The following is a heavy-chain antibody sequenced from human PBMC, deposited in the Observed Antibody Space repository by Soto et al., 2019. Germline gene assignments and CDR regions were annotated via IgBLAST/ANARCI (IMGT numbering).Heavy chain of an antibody. CDR3: GRLFEDGSGYYPVGAYYYYGMDV. CDR1: GGSISSSSYY. CDR2: IYYSGST. Sequence: SETLSLTCTVSGGSISSSSYYWGWIRQPPGKGLEWIGSIYYSGSTYYNPSLKSRVTISVDTSKNQFSLKLSSVTAADTAVYYWGRLFEDGSGYYPVGAYYYYGMDVWGQGTTVTVSS. V-gene: IGHV4-39*01. J-gene: IGHJ6*02. D-gene: IGHD3-22*01.